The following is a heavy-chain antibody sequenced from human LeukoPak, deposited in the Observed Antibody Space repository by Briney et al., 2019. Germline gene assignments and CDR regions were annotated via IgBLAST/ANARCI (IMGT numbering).Heavy chain of an antibody. V-gene: IGHV3-11*04. D-gene: IGHD3-10*02. CDR1: GGSFSGYY. J-gene: IGHJ6*04. CDR2: ISSSGSTI. CDR3: AELGITMIGGV. Sequence: LSLTCAVYGGSFSGYYWSWIRQPPGKGLEWVSYISSSGSTIYYADSVKGRFTISRDNAKNSLYLQMNSLRAEDTTVYYCAELGITMIGGVWGKGTTVTISS.